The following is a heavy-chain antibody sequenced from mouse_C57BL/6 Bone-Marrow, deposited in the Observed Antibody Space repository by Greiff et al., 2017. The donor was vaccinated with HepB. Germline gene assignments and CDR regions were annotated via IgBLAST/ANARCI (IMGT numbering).Heavy chain of an antibody. CDR3: ARADYYYGSSYGYFDV. Sequence: EVKLVESGPELVKPGASVKISCKASGYTFTDYYMNWVKQSHGKSLEWIGDINPNNGGTSYNQKFKGKATLTVDKSSSTAYMELRSLTSEDSAVYYCARADYYYGSSYGYFDVWGTGTTVTVSS. J-gene: IGHJ1*03. CDR2: INPNNGGT. V-gene: IGHV1-26*01. CDR1: GYTFTDYY. D-gene: IGHD1-1*01.